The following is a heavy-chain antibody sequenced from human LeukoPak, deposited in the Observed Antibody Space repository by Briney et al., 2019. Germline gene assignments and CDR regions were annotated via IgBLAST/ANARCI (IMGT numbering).Heavy chain of an antibody. CDR3: ARVDTAMIPFDY. Sequence: GASVKVSCKASGYTFTGYYMHWVRQAPGQGLEWMGWISAYNGNTNYAQKLQGRVTMTTDTSTSTAYMELRSLRSDDTAVYYCARVDTAMIPFDYWGQGTLVTVSS. J-gene: IGHJ4*02. CDR2: ISAYNGNT. D-gene: IGHD5-18*01. CDR1: GYTFTGYY. V-gene: IGHV1-18*04.